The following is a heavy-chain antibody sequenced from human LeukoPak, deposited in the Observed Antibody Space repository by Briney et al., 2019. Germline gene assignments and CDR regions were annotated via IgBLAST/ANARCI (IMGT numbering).Heavy chain of an antibody. CDR3: ARDLQWLMYDY. Sequence: GGSLKLSCEASGFTFSDYVMPWVRHAPGRGLEWVSRVSSDGSITMYADLVKGRFTISRDNAKSTLFLQMNSLRAEDTAVYYCARDLQWLMYDYWGQGSLVTVSS. D-gene: IGHD6-19*01. V-gene: IGHV3-74*03. CDR1: GFTFSDYV. J-gene: IGHJ4*02. CDR2: VSSDGSIT.